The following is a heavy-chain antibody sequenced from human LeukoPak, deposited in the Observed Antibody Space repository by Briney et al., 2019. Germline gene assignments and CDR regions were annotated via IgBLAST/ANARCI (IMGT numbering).Heavy chain of an antibody. J-gene: IGHJ4*02. Sequence: SETLSLTCAVSGGSISSSNWWSWVRQPPGKGLEWIGEIYHSGSTNYNPSLKSRVTISVDTSKNQFSLTLTSVTAADTALFYCARVSVEGRGPPRYHFDYWGQGTLVAVSS. V-gene: IGHV4-4*02. CDR2: IYHSGST. CDR3: ARVSVEGRGPPRYHFDY. D-gene: IGHD3-10*01. CDR1: GGSISSSNW.